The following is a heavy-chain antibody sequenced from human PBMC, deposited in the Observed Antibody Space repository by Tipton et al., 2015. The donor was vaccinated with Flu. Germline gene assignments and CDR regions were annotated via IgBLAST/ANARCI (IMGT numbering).Heavy chain of an antibody. Sequence: VQLVQSGAEVKKPGESLKISCKGSGYSFTTYWIGWVRQMPGKGLEWMGIFYPLDSDTRYSPSFQGQVTISVDKSISTAYLQWRSLKASDTAIYYCARGNNFWSVHSYDAFDIWGQGTMVTVSS. CDR3: ARGNNFWSVHSYDAFDI. D-gene: IGHD3-3*01. J-gene: IGHJ3*02. V-gene: IGHV5-51*01. CDR1: GYSFTTYW. CDR2: FYPLDSDT.